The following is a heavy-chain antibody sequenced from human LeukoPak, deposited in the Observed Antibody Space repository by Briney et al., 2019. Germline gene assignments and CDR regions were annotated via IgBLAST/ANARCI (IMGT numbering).Heavy chain of an antibody. D-gene: IGHD2-2*01. V-gene: IGHV5-51*01. CDR1: GYSFTSYW. CDR2: IYPGDSDT. J-gene: IGHJ5*02. CDR3: ARQRVPAAMENWFDP. Sequence: RTGASLKISCKGSGYSFTSYWIGWVRPLPGKGLEWMGIIYPGDSDTRYSPSFQGQVTISADKSISTAYLQWSSLKASDTAMYYCARQRVPAAMENWFDPWGQGTLVTVSS.